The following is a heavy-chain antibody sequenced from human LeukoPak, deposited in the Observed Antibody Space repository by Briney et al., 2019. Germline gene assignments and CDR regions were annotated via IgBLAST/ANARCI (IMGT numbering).Heavy chain of an antibody. V-gene: IGHV3-64*01. D-gene: IGHD3-3*01. CDR3: AKDSYRLLLRFFYGMDV. CDR1: GFTFSSYA. CDR2: ISSNGGST. J-gene: IGHJ6*02. Sequence: GGSLRLSCAASGFTFSSYAMHWVRQAPGKGLEYVSAISSNGGSTYYANSVKGRFTISRDNSKNTLYLQMNSLRAEDTAVYYCAKDSYRLLLRFFYGMDVWGQGTTVTVSS.